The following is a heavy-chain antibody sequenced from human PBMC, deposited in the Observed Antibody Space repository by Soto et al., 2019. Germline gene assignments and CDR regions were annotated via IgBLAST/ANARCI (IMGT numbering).Heavy chain of an antibody. Sequence: PGGSLRLSCATSGFTFSSYAMSWVRQAPGKGLEWVSAISGSGGSTYYADSVKGRFTISRDNSKNTLYLQMNSLRAEDTAVYYCAKDLVVVVVAAGDAFDIWGQGTMVTVSS. V-gene: IGHV3-23*01. D-gene: IGHD2-15*01. CDR2: ISGSGGST. CDR3: AKDLVVVVVAAGDAFDI. J-gene: IGHJ3*02. CDR1: GFTFSSYA.